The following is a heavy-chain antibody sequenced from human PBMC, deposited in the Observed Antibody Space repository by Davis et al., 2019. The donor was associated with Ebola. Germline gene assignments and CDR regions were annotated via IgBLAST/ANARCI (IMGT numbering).Heavy chain of an antibody. D-gene: IGHD5-24*01. CDR3: ASLRRTITGMDDGFDI. CDR1: ANSFSTYW. V-gene: IGHV5-51*01. Sequence: GESLKISCKDSANSFSTYWNGWVRQMPGKGLEWMGLIYTGDSDTRYSPSFRGQVTISADKSIRTAYLQWSSLKASDTAIYFCASLRRTITGMDDGFDIWGQGTKVTVSS. J-gene: IGHJ3*02. CDR2: IYTGDSDT.